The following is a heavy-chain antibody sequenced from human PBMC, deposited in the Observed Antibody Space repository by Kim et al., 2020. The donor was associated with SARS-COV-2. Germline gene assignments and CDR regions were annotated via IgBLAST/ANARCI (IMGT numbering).Heavy chain of an antibody. J-gene: IGHJ4*02. CDR2: ISRDSGHI. D-gene: IGHD1-26*01. V-gene: IGHV3-9*01. CDR1: GFTFSDYA. CDR3: AKDVGPGVGAFGY. Sequence: GGSLRLSCKTSGFTFSDYAMNWVRQRPEKGLEWVSGISRDSGHIEYADYVRGRFSISRDNAKNSLYLQMSSLRLEDTALYYCAKDVGPGVGAFGYWGQG.